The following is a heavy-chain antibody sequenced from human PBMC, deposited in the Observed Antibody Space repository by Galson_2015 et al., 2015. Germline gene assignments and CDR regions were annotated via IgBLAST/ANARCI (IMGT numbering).Heavy chain of an antibody. J-gene: IGHJ6*03. CDR1: GYTFSGYF. D-gene: IGHD2-8*02. Sequence: SVKVSCKASGYTFSGYFIHWVRQAPGQGLEWMGRIHPDNGVTNYAQRFQGRVALTRDMSISTAYMELNRLRSDDTAVYYCAVIGERTVLDYYYYMDVWGKGTTVTVSS. CDR3: AVIGERTVLDYYYYMDV. CDR2: IHPDNGVT. V-gene: IGHV1-2*06.